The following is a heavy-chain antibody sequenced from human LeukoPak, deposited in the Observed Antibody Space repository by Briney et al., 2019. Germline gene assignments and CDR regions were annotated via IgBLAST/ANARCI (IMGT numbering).Heavy chain of an antibody. CDR1: GYTFTGYY. J-gene: IGHJ4*02. D-gene: IGHD1-26*01. CDR2: INPNSGGT. V-gene: IGHV1-2*02. CDR3: ARDWGVVGASKYYFDY. Sequence: GASVKVSCKASGYTFTGYYMHWVRQAPGQGLEWMGWINPNSGGTNYAQKFQGRVTMTRDTSISTAYMELSRLRSDDTAVYYCARDWGVVGASKYYFDYWGQGTLVTVSS.